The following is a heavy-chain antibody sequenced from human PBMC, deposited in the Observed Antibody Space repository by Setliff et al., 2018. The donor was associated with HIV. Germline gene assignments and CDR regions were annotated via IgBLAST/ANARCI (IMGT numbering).Heavy chain of an antibody. CDR1: GFSMSNFYY. J-gene: IGHJ4*02. Sequence: SETLSLTCDVPGFSMSNFYYWSWIRQPAGKGLEWIGRIYTNGNTNYNPSLKSRVTVSADTSKNQFSLKLTSVTAADTAVYYCARGDPFTDFDSWGQGTLVTVSS. D-gene: IGHD3-16*01. CDR2: IYTNGNT. CDR3: ARGDPFTDFDS. V-gene: IGHV4-4*07.